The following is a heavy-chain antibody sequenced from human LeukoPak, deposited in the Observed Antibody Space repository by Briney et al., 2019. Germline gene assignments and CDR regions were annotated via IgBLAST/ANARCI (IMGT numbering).Heavy chain of an antibody. D-gene: IGHD2-15*01. V-gene: IGHV1-2*02. CDR2: INPNSGGT. CDR3: ARRLGCSGGSCYYRPKGGFFDP. Sequence: ASVKVSCKASGYTFTGYYMHWVRQAPGQGLEWMGWINPNSGGTNYAQKFQGRVTMTRDTSISTAYMELSRLRSDDTAVYYCARRLGCSGGSCYYRPKGGFFDPWGQGTLVTVSS. J-gene: IGHJ5*02. CDR1: GYTFTGYY.